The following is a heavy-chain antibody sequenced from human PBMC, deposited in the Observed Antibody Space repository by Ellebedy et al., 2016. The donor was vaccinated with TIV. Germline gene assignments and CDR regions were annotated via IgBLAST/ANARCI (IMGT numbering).Heavy chain of an antibody. V-gene: IGHV3-7*01. CDR2: INQDGSEK. Sequence: GESLKISCGDSGFTFSSNWMSWVRQAPGKGLEWVANINQDGSEKYYVDSVKGRFTISRDNAKNSVYLQMDSLRAEDTAIYYCAGGFGTHYWGQGTLVTVSS. CDR1: GFTFSSNW. D-gene: IGHD3-3*01. J-gene: IGHJ4*02. CDR3: AGGFGTHY.